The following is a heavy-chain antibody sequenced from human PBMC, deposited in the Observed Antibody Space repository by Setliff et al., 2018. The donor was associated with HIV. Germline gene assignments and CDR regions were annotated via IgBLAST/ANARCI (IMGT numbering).Heavy chain of an antibody. CDR3: TRDRGQQPHSTGGYYRYYGMDV. J-gene: IGHJ6*02. CDR2: ILSEAYGGTI. D-gene: IGHD6-13*01. Sequence: PGGSLRLSCTASGFTFGDYAMSWVRQAPGKGLEWVGFILSEAYGGTIEYAASVEDRFTISRDDSKSIAYLQMNSLKTEDTAVYFCTRDRGQQPHSTGGYYRYYGMDVWGHGTTVTVSS. V-gene: IGHV3-49*04. CDR1: GFTFGDYA.